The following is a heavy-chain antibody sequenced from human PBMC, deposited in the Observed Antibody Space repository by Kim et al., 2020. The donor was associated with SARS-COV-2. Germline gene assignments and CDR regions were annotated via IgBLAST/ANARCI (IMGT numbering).Heavy chain of an antibody. Sequence: ASVKVSCKASGYTFTNYYIHWVRQAPGQGLEWMGIINPSGDSTRYAEKFQGRVTMTRDTSTSTVYMELSSLRSEDMAVYYCARVEYDRSGYLPNNHYGMDVWGQGTTVTVSS. D-gene: IGHD3-22*01. CDR1: GYTFTNYY. V-gene: IGHV1-46*01. J-gene: IGHJ6*02. CDR3: ARVEYDRSGYLPNNHYGMDV. CDR2: INPSGDST.